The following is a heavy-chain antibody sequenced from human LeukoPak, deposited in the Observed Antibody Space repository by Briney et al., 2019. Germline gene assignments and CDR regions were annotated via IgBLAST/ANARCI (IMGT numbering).Heavy chain of an antibody. D-gene: IGHD5-12*01. Sequence: SVKVSCKASGGSFSSYVITWVRQAPGQGLEWMGRIIPVLGVSNFAQKFQGRVTITTDESTSTAYMELSSLRSEDTAVYYCARGYAGGYSGYDPRYFDYWGQGTLVTVSS. CDR3: ARGYAGGYSGYDPRYFDY. V-gene: IGHV1-69*04. J-gene: IGHJ4*02. CDR1: GGSFSSYV. CDR2: IIPVLGVS.